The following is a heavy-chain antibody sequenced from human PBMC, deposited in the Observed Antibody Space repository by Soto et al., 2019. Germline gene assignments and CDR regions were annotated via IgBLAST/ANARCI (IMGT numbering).Heavy chain of an antibody. J-gene: IGHJ6*02. V-gene: IGHV3-73*01. D-gene: IGHD6-13*01. CDR1: GFTFSGSA. Sequence: GGSLRISCAASGFTFSGSAMHWVRQASGKGLEWVGRIRSKANSYATAYAASVKGRFTISRDDSKNTAYLQMNSLKTEDTAVYYCTRRAAAAAVVPYGMDVWGQGTTVTVSS. CDR3: TRRAAAAAVVPYGMDV. CDR2: IRSKANSYAT.